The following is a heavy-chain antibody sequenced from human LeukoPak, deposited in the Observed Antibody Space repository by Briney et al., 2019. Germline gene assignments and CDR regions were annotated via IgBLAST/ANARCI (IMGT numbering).Heavy chain of an antibody. CDR3: SRGTGENDP. V-gene: IGHV1-2*02. CDR1: GYTFTGYY. J-gene: IGHJ5*02. CDR2: INPKTGGT. Sequence: ASVKVSCKASGYTFTGYYMHWVRQAPGQGLEWMGWINPKTGGTSYAQKFQGRVTMTRDTSISTVNMELSRLTSDETAVYYCSRGTGENDPWGQGTLVTVSS. D-gene: IGHD1-14*01.